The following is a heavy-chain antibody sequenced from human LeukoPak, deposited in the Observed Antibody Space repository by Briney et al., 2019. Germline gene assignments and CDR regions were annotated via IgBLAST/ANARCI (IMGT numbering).Heavy chain of an antibody. CDR2: ISSSGTTI. Sequence: KSGGSLRLSCAASGFTFSDYYMSWIRQAPGKGLEWLSYISSSGTTIYYADSVKGRFTISRNNARGSLYLQMNSLRAGDTAVYYCARVPRYYDSRSGNYWGQGTLVTVSS. J-gene: IGHJ4*02. D-gene: IGHD3-22*01. V-gene: IGHV3-11*01. CDR3: ARVPRYYDSRSGNY. CDR1: GFTFSDYY.